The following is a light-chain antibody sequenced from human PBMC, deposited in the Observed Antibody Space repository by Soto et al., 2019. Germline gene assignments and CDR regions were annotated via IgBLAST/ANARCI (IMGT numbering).Light chain of an antibody. CDR2: AAS. CDR1: QSISNY. CDR3: QQSYSTPGT. J-gene: IGKJ1*01. Sequence: DIQMTQSPSSLSASVGDRVTITCRASQSISNYLNWYQQKPGKAPKLLIYAASSLQSGVPSRFSGSGSVTDFTLTISSLQPEDFATYYCQQSYSTPGTFGQGTKVEIK. V-gene: IGKV1-39*01.